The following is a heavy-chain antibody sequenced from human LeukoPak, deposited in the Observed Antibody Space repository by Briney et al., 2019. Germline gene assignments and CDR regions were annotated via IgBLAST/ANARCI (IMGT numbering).Heavy chain of an antibody. D-gene: IGHD1-14*01. V-gene: IGHV4-34*01. Sequence: PSETLSLTCAVYGGSFSGHYWAWIRQPPGKGLEWIGEINHRGSTNYNPSLKSRVTISVDTSKNQFSLKLSSVTAADTAVYYCARDNRSLGGHYYYYGMDVWGQGTTVTVSS. CDR2: INHRGST. CDR1: GGSFSGHY. J-gene: IGHJ6*02. CDR3: ARDNRSLGGHYYYYGMDV.